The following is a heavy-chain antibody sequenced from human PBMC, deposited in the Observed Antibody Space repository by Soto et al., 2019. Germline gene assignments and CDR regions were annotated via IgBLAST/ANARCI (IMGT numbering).Heavy chain of an antibody. J-gene: IGHJ6*02. D-gene: IGHD3-16*01. CDR2: ISSDGSNK. Sequence: GGSLRLSCAASGFTFSSYGMHWVRQAPGKGLEWVAVISSDGSNKYYADSVKGRLTISGDNSKNTTYLQMNSLRAEDMAVYYCAKEVGEYYDLAELQAYGMDVWGQGTTVTVSS. V-gene: IGHV3-30*18. CDR3: AKEVGEYYDLAELQAYGMDV. CDR1: GFTFSSYG.